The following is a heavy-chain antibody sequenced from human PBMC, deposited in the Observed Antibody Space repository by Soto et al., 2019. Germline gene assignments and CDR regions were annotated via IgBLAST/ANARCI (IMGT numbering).Heavy chain of an antibody. D-gene: IGHD2-2*01. CDR3: ARDLGYCISTSCHHYYYGIDV. V-gene: IGHV3-30-3*01. CDR2: ISYDGSNK. J-gene: IGHJ6*02. CDR1: GFTFSSYA. Sequence: QVQLVESGGGVVQPGRSLRLSCAASGFTFSSYAMQWVRQAPGKGLEWVAVISYDGSNKYYADSVKGRFTISRDNSKNTLYLQMNSLRAEDTAVYYCARDLGYCISTSCHHYYYGIDVWGQGTTVTVSS.